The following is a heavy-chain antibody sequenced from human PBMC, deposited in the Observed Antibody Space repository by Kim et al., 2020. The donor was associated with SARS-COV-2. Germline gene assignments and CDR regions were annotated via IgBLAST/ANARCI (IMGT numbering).Heavy chain of an antibody. Sequence: SETLSLTCTVSGGSISTTSYYWGWIRQPPGKGLEWIGSIYYSGSTYYNPSLKSRVTISVDTSRNQFSLKLRSVTAADTAVYYCARDGRVAYNPIDPWGQGTLVTVSS. J-gene: IGHJ5*02. CDR3: ARDGRVAYNPIDP. CDR1: GGSISTTSYY. V-gene: IGHV4-39*07. CDR2: IYYSGST. D-gene: IGHD1-26*01.